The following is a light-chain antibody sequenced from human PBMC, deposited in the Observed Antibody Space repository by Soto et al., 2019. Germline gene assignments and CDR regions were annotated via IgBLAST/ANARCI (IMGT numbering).Light chain of an antibody. Sequence: QSALTQPASVSGSPGQSITISCTGNSSDVGSYNLVSWYQQHPGKAPKLMIYEGSKRPSGVSNRFSGSKSGNTASLSISGLQAEDEADYYCCSYAGSFYVFGTGTKVTVL. CDR2: EGS. CDR3: CSYAGSFYV. V-gene: IGLV2-23*01. CDR1: SSDVGSYNL. J-gene: IGLJ1*01.